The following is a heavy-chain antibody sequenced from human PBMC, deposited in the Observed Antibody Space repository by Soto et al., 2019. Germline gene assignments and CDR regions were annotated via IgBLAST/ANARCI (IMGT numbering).Heavy chain of an antibody. Sequence: QAPGKGLEWMGGFDPEDGETIYAQKLQGRVTMTTDTSTSTAYMELRSLRSDDTAVYYCARDRGSYALDYXXXGT. CDR2: FDPEDGET. D-gene: IGHD1-26*01. J-gene: IGHJ4*01. V-gene: IGHV1-24*01. CDR3: ARDRGSYALDY.